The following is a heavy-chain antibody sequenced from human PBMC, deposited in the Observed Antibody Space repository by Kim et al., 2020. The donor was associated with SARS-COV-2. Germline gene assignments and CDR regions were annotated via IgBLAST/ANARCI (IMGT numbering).Heavy chain of an antibody. Sequence: GGSLRLSCAASGFTFSSYAMHWVRQAPGKGLEWVAAMSYDGTNKYYVDSVKGRFTISRDNSRNTLFLQMNSLRAEDTAVYYCARDESKSRGLWLDYWGQG. J-gene: IGHJ4*02. D-gene: IGHD2-21*01. CDR1: GFTFSSYA. CDR3: ARDESKSRGLWLDY. V-gene: IGHV3-30*04. CDR2: MSYDGTNK.